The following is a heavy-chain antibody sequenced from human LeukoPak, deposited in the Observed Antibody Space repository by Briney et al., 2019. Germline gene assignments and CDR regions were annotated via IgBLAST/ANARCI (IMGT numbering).Heavy chain of an antibody. J-gene: IGHJ4*02. V-gene: IGHV3-33*01. CDR1: GFTFSSYG. CDR2: IWYDGSNK. CDR3: ASSPNYYDSSGYPFEDY. D-gene: IGHD3-22*01. Sequence: PGRSLRLSCAASGFTFSSYGMHWVRQAPGKGLEWVAVIWYDGSNKYYADSVKGRFTISRDNSKNTLYLQMNSLRAEDTAVYYCASSPNYYDSSGYPFEDYWGQGTLVTVSS.